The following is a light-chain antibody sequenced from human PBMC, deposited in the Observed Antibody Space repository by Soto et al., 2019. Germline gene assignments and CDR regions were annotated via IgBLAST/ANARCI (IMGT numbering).Light chain of an antibody. Sequence: EIVLTQSPATLSLSPEERATLSCRASQSVSNYLAWYQQTPGQAPRLLIYDASHRATGVPGRFSGSGSGTDFTLTISSLEPEDFAIYYCQQRSNWPSTFGQGSRLEIK. V-gene: IGKV3-11*01. CDR3: QQRSNWPST. J-gene: IGKJ5*01. CDR2: DAS. CDR1: QSVSNY.